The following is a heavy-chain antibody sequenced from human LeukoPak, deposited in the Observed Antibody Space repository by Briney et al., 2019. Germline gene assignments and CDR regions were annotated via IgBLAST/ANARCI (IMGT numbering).Heavy chain of an antibody. J-gene: IGHJ4*02. V-gene: IGHV1-69*05. Sequence: GASVKVSCKASGGTLSSYAISWVRQAAGQGPEWMGGIVPIFGTANYAQRFQGRVTITTDESTSTAYMELSSLRSEDTAVYYCASIAGGAATEYCFDYWGQGTRVTVSS. CDR2: IVPIFGTA. D-gene: IGHD1-26*01. CDR3: ASIAGGAATEYCFDY. CDR1: GGTLSSYA.